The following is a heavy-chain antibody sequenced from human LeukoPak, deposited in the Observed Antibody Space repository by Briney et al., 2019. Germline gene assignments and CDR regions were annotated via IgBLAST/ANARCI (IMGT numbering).Heavy chain of an antibody. CDR2: ISYDGSNK. D-gene: IGHD3-3*01. CDR1: GFTFSSYA. J-gene: IGHJ6*02. V-gene: IGHV3-30-3*01. Sequence: GGSLRLSCAASGFTFSSYAMHWVRQAPGKGLEWVAVISYDGSNKYYADSVKGRFTISRGNSKNTLYLQMNSLRAEDTAVYYCARDCDFWSGYPSYGMDVWGQGTTVTVSS. CDR3: ARDCDFWSGYPSYGMDV.